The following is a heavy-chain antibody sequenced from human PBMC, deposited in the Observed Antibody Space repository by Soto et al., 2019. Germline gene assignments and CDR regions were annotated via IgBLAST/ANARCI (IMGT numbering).Heavy chain of an antibody. Sequence: GGSLRLSCAASGFTFSNYVMNWVRQAPGKGLEWVSTISYSADKTFYADSVKGRFTISRDNSRDTLFLQMNSLRADDAAVYYCARRARTATTNWGAFDLWGQGTMVTVSS. V-gene: IGHV3-23*01. CDR1: GFTFSNYV. CDR3: ARRARTATTNWGAFDL. J-gene: IGHJ3*01. CDR2: ISYSADKT. D-gene: IGHD1-7*01.